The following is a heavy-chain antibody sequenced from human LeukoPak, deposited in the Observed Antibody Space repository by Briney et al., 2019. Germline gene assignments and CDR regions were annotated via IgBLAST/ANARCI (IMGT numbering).Heavy chain of an antibody. CDR3: ARGPGSGHYFDY. Sequence: GGSLRLSCAASGFTFSSYSMNWVRQAPGKGLEWVSGISWNSGSIGYADSVKGRFTISRDNAENSLYLQMNSLRAEDTAVYYCARGPGSGHYFDYWGQGTLVTVSS. D-gene: IGHD2-15*01. CDR1: GFTFSSYS. J-gene: IGHJ4*02. CDR2: ISWNSGSI. V-gene: IGHV3-48*04.